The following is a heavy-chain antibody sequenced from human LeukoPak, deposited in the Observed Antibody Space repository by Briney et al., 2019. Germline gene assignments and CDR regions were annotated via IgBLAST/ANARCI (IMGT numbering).Heavy chain of an antibody. Sequence: SETLSLTCTVSGGSISSYYWSWIRQPAGKGLEWIGRIYTSGSTNYNPSLKSRVTMSVDTSKNQFSLKLSSVTAADTAVYYCARGRYCSADICSGGDAFDIWGQGTMVSVYS. CDR2: IYTSGST. V-gene: IGHV4-4*07. CDR1: GGSISSYY. D-gene: IGHD2-15*01. CDR3: ARGRYCSADICSGGDAFDI. J-gene: IGHJ3*02.